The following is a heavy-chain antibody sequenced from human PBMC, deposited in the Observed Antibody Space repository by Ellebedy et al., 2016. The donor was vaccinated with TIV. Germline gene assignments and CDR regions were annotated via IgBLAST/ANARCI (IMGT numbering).Heavy chain of an antibody. Sequence: SETLSLTXAVYGGSFSDYSWNWIRQSPGKGLEWIGEINHSGNTNYNPSLKRRATISVDTSKNQFSLKVNSVTAADTGVYYCARGIVALQPLKYFDSWGQGTLVTVSS. CDR3: ARGIVALQPLKYFDS. J-gene: IGHJ4*02. CDR2: INHSGNT. CDR1: GGSFSDYS. V-gene: IGHV4-34*01. D-gene: IGHD2-21*01.